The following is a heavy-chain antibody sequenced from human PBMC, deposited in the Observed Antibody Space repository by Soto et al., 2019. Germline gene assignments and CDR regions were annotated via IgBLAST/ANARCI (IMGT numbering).Heavy chain of an antibody. CDR2: IYYSGST. CDR1: GGSVSSSSYY. CDR3: ARGIAARFTYYYYMDV. D-gene: IGHD6-6*01. V-gene: IGHV4-39*01. Sequence: PSETLSLTCTVSGGSVSSSSYYWGWIRQPPGKGLEWIGSIYYSGSTYYNPSLKSRVTISVDTSKNQFSLKLSSVTAADTAVYYCARGIAARFTYYYYMDVWGKGTTVTVSS. J-gene: IGHJ6*03.